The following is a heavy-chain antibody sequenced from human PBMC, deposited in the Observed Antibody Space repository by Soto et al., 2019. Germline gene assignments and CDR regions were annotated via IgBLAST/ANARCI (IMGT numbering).Heavy chain of an antibody. CDR3: ARGDRYNWNDYYFDY. D-gene: IGHD1-20*01. CDR2: ISSSGSTI. Sequence: GGSLRLSCAASGFTFSDYYMSWIRQAPGKGLEWVSYISSSGSTIYYADSVKGRFTISRDNSKNSLYLQMNSLRAEDTAVYYCARGDRYNWNDYYFDYWGQGTLVTVSS. V-gene: IGHV3-11*04. J-gene: IGHJ4*02. CDR1: GFTFSDYY.